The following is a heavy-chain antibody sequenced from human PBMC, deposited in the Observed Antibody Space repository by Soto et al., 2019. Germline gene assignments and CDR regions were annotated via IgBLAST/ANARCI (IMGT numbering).Heavy chain of an antibody. CDR2: INSDGSST. CDR1: GFTLSSYW. Sequence: EVQLVESGGGLVQPGGSLRLSCAVSGFTLSSYWMHWVRQAPGKGLVWVSRINSDGSSTYYADSVKGRFTISRDNAKNTLYLQMNSLRAEDTAVYYCARERDSRVPCFDPWGQGTLVTVSS. CDR3: ARERDSRVPCFDP. V-gene: IGHV3-74*01. J-gene: IGHJ5*02. D-gene: IGHD2-21*02.